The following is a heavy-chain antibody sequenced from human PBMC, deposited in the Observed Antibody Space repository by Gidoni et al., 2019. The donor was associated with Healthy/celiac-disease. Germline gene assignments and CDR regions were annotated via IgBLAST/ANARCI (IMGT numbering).Heavy chain of an antibody. J-gene: IGHJ5*02. CDR3: ARVSSIAARPGVNWFDP. CDR1: GYTFTSYG. Sequence: QVQLVQSGAEVKKPGASVKVSCKASGYTFTSYGISWVRQAPGQGLEWMGWISAYNGNTNYEQKLQGRVTMTTDTSTSTAYMELRSLRSDDTAVYYCARVSSIAARPGVNWFDPWGQGTLVTVSS. CDR2: ISAYNGNT. D-gene: IGHD6-6*01. V-gene: IGHV1-18*01.